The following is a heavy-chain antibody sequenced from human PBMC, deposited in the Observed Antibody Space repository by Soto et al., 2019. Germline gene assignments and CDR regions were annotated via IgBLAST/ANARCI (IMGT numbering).Heavy chain of an antibody. J-gene: IGHJ4*02. Sequence: QVQLVQSGAEVKKPGSSVKVSCKASGGTFSSDTINWVRQAPGQGLEWMGRIIPILGRANYAQKFQDRVTFTADKFTSTAYMELSTLRSEDTAVYYCARGGAGAMDDWGQGTLTTVSS. CDR1: GGTFSSDT. CDR3: ARGGAGAMDD. D-gene: IGHD1-26*01. V-gene: IGHV1-69*08. CDR2: IIPILGRA.